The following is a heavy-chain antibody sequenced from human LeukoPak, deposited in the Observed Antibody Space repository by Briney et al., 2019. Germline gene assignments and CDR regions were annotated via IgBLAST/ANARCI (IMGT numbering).Heavy chain of an antibody. Sequence: GGSLRLSCVASGFTFSSRDWMTWVRQAPGKGLEWVSYIGSSGSPKYYADSVKGRFTISRDNAKNSLYLQMNSLRAEDTAIYYCASRKFYYDSSGYSSDAFDIWGQGTMVTVSS. V-gene: IGHV3-48*03. CDR1: GFTFSSRDW. J-gene: IGHJ3*02. D-gene: IGHD3-22*01. CDR2: IGSSGSPK. CDR3: ASRKFYYDSSGYSSDAFDI.